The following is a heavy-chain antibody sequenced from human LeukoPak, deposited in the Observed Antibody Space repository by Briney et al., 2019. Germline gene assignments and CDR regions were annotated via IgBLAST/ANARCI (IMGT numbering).Heavy chain of an antibody. J-gene: IGHJ5*02. CDR2: ITPIFGTA. D-gene: IGHD6-13*01. CDR3: ARIPPSNIAAAGSWFDP. Sequence: SVKLSCKASGGTFSSYAISWVRQAPGQGLGLMGGITPIFGTATYAQKFQGRVTITTDESTSTAYMELSSLRSEDTAGYYCARIPPSNIAAAGSWFDPWGQGTLVTVSS. CDR1: GGTFSSYA. V-gene: IGHV1-69*05.